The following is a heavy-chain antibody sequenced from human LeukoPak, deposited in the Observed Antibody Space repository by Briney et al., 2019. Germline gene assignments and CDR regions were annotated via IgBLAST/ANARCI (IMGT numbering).Heavy chain of an antibody. V-gene: IGHV3-7*01. CDR2: VSEDGSGE. CDR1: GFTFGSHW. D-gene: IGHD2-2*02. CDR3: ARYTRCFDY. Sequence: GGSLRLSFSASGFTFGSHWMGWVRQAPGKGLEWVATVSEDGSGEYYVGSVKGRFTISRGDAKNLLYLQMNSLRAEDTAVYYCARYTRCFDYWGQGTLVAASS. J-gene: IGHJ4*02.